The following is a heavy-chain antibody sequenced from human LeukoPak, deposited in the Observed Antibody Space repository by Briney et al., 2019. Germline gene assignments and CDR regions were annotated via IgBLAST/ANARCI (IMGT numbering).Heavy chain of an antibody. V-gene: IGHV1-18*01. CDR3: ARFCSGGGCYHNWFDP. J-gene: IGHJ5*02. D-gene: IGHD2-15*01. CDR2: ISVYNGHT. CDR1: GYTFTSYG. Sequence: ASVKVSCKASGYTFTSYGISWVRQAPGQRLEWMGRISVYNGHTTYAQKFQDRVTMTTDTSTNTAYMELRSLRSDDTAVYYCARFCSGGGCYHNWFDPWGQGTLVSVSS.